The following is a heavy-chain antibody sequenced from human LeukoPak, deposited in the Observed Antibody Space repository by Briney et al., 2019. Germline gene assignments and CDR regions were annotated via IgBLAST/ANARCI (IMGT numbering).Heavy chain of an antibody. V-gene: IGHV1-8*02. J-gene: IGHJ4*02. D-gene: IGHD3-10*01. CDR3: ARGDYGSGSYQLH. CDR1: GYTFTGYY. CDR2: INPNSGNT. Sequence: ASVKVSCKASGYTFTGYYIHWVRQAPGQGLEWMGWINPNSGNTGYAQKFQGRVTMTRNTSISTAYMELSSLRSEDTAVYYCARGDYGSGSYQLHWGQGTLVTVSS.